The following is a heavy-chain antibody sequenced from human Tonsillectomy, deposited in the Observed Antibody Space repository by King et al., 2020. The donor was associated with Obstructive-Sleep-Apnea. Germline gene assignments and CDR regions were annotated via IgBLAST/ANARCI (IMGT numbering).Heavy chain of an antibody. CDR3: ARVSRPARSFDP. V-gene: IGHV4-30-4*01. CDR1: GGSISSSGDYY. CDR2: IYYIGTT. J-gene: IGHJ5*02. D-gene: IGHD2-2*01. Sequence: QLQESGPGLVKSSQTLSLTCTVSGGSISSSGDYYWSWIRQPPGKGLEWIGYIYYIGTTYYNPSLKSRITISVDTSKNQFSLKLSSVTAADTAVYYCARVSRPARSFDPWGQGTLVTVSS.